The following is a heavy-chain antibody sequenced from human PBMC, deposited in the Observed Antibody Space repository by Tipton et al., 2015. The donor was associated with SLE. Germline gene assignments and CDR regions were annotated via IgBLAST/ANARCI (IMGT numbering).Heavy chain of an antibody. Sequence: TLSLTCNVSGASISSSDYSWGWMRQPPGEGLEWIGTIYYNGGTHSNPSLKSRVSISVDTSKNQLSLKLISVTAADTAVYYCARDQAGGNNWFDPWGQGTLVTVSS. CDR3: ARDQAGGNNWFDP. CDR2: IYYNGGT. CDR1: GASISSSDYS. J-gene: IGHJ5*02. D-gene: IGHD2-15*01. V-gene: IGHV4-39*02.